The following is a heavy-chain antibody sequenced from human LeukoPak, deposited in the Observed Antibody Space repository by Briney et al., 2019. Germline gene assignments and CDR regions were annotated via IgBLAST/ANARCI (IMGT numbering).Heavy chain of an antibody. CDR2: IYTSGST. CDR1: GGSLSRYY. D-gene: IGHD2-2*02. CDR3: ARGRVGGVVVPAAILDY. J-gene: IGHJ4*02. Sequence: PSETLSLTCTVSGGSLSRYYWSWIRQPPGEGLEWIGYIYTSGSTNYNTSLKSRVTISLDTSQNQVSLKLSSVTAAETAVYYCARGRVGGVVVPAAILDYWGQGTLVTVSS. V-gene: IGHV4-4*09.